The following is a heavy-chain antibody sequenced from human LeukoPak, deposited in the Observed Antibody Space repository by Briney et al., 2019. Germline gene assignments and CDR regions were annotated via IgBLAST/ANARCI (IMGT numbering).Heavy chain of an antibody. CDR3: ARAYYYDSSGYPFDY. D-gene: IGHD3-22*01. CDR1: GGPISSSSYY. V-gene: IGHV4-39*07. CDR2: IYYSGST. J-gene: IGHJ4*02. Sequence: SETLSLTCTVSGGPISSSSYYWGWIRQPPGKGLEWIGSIYYSGSTYYNPSLKSRVTISVDTSKNQFSLKLSSVTAADTAVYYCARAYYYDSSGYPFDYWGQGTLVTVSS.